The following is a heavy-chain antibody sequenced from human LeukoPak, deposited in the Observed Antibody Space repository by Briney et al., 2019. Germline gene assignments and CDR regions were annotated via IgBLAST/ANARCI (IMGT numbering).Heavy chain of an antibody. V-gene: IGHV3-64D*06. D-gene: IGHD2-15*01. Sequence: PGGSLRLSCSASGFTFSSYAMHWVRQAPGKGLEYVSAISSNGGSTYYADSVKGRFTISRDNSKNTLYLQMSSLRAEDTAVYYCVKSVRLYCSGGSCYSDYWGQGTLVTVSS. J-gene: IGHJ4*02. CDR2: ISSNGGST. CDR3: VKSVRLYCSGGSCYSDY. CDR1: GFTFSSYA.